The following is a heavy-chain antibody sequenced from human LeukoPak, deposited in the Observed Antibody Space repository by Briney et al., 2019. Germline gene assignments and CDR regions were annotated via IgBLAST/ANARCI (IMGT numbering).Heavy chain of an antibody. CDR3: AREHSSSWHETFDY. CDR1: GGSISSYY. CDR2: IYYSGST. J-gene: IGHJ4*02. Sequence: SETLSLTCTVSGGSISSYYWSWIRQPPGKGLEWIGYIYYSGSTNYNPSLKSRVTISVDTSKNQFSLKLSSVTAADTAVYYCAREHSSSWHETFDYWGQGTLVTVSS. D-gene: IGHD6-13*01. V-gene: IGHV4-59*12.